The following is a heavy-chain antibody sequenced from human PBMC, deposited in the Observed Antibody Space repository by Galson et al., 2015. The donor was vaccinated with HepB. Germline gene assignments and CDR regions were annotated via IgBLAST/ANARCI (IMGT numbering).Heavy chain of an antibody. CDR2: IIPIFGTA. Sequence: SVKVSCKASGGTFSSYAISWVRQAPGQGLEWMGGIIPIFGTASYAQKFQGRVTITADESTSTAYMELSSLRSEDTAVYYCARGTLYCSSTSCYGLRYYYYYYMDVWGKGTTVTVSS. CDR1: GGTFSSYA. V-gene: IGHV1-69*13. D-gene: IGHD2-2*01. CDR3: ARGTLYCSSTSCYGLRYYYYYYMDV. J-gene: IGHJ6*03.